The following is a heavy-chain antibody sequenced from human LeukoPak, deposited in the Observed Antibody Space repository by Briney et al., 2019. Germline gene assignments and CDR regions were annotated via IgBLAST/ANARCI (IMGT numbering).Heavy chain of an antibody. Sequence: PSETLSLTCTVSGESISGFYWTWIRQPPGMELQWIGNIYHTGSTYYNASLQSRVTISIDTSKNQFPLRLNSVTAADTAMYYCAKSDGYGLIDYWGQGTLVTVSS. V-gene: IGHV4-59*04. CDR1: GESISGFY. D-gene: IGHD2-21*02. CDR3: AKSDGYGLIDY. CDR2: IYHTGST. J-gene: IGHJ4*02.